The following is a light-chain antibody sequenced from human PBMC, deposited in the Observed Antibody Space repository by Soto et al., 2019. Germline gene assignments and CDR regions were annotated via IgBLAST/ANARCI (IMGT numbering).Light chain of an antibody. CDR2: STT. CDR3: LLYYGGVYV. J-gene: IGLJ1*01. CDR1: TGAVTSDNY. Sequence: QTVVTQEPSLTVSPGGTVTLTCTSSTGAVTSDNYPNWFQLKPGQAPKSVIYSTTNKHSWTPARFSGSLLGGKAALTLSDVQPEDEAEYCCLLYYGGVYVFGSGTQLTVL. V-gene: IGLV7-43*01.